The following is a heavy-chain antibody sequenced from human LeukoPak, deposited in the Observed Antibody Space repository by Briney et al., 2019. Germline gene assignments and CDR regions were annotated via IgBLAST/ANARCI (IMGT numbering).Heavy chain of an antibody. CDR1: GYTFTSYG. V-gene: IGHV1-18*01. Sequence: ASVKVSCKASGYTFTSYGISWVRQAPGQGLERMGWIRAYNGNTNSAQKLQGRVTMTTDTSTSTAYMELRSLRSDDTAVYYCARDRAGCGVTQSCYYDFWGRGTLVTVSS. CDR3: ARDRAGCGVTQSCYYDF. J-gene: IGHJ2*01. CDR2: IRAYNGNT. D-gene: IGHD2-21*02.